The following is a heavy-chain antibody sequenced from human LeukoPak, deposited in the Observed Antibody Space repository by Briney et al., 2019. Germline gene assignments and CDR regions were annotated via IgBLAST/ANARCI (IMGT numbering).Heavy chain of an antibody. CDR1: GFTFSNYG. D-gene: IGHD2-2*01. V-gene: IGHV3-33*01. Sequence: PGGSLRLSCAASGFTFSNYGMHWVRQAPGKGLEWVASLWYDGSNQYYADSVKGRFTISRDNSKNTLYLQMNSLRAEDTAVYYCARARPAAAPFDYWGQGTLVTVSS. J-gene: IGHJ4*02. CDR2: LWYDGSNQ. CDR3: ARARPAAAPFDY.